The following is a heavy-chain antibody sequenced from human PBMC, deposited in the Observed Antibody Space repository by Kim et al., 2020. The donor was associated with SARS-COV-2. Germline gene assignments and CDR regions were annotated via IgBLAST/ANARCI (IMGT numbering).Heavy chain of an antibody. CDR3: ARGPGPVDP. CDR1: GYTFTSNP. V-gene: IGHV7-4-1*02. CDR2: INTKTGNP. D-gene: IGHD2-2*01. Sequence: ASVKVSCKASGYTFTSNPVNWVRQAPGQGLEWMGWINTKTGNPSYARGFTGRFVFSLDTSVSSAYLQISSLKAEDTAMYYCARGPGPVDPWGQGTLVTVSS. J-gene: IGHJ5*02.